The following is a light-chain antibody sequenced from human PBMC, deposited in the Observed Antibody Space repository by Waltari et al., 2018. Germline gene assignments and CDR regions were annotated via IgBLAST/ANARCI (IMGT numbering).Light chain of an antibody. CDR1: SSDVGTYDY. CDR2: DVT. Sequence: QSALTQPASVSGSPGQSITISCIGTSSDVGTYDYVSWYQQHPGKAPKLMIYDVTKRPSGIAIRFSGSKSGNTASLTISGLQAEDEADYYCSSYTTSSTVYVFGTGTKVTVL. CDR3: SSYTTSSTVYV. J-gene: IGLJ1*01. V-gene: IGLV2-14*03.